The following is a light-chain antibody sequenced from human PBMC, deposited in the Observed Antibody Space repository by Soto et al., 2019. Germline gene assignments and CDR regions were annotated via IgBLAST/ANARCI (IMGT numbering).Light chain of an antibody. Sequence: EIVLTPSPGTLSLSPGERATLSCRASQSVTSNFLAWYQHTPGQAPRLLIYGASSRAAGIPDRFSGSGSGTDFTLTISRLEPGDFAVYYCQQYGSSPRTFGQGTRLEIK. J-gene: IGKJ5*01. CDR2: GAS. CDR3: QQYGSSPRT. V-gene: IGKV3-20*01. CDR1: QSVTSNF.